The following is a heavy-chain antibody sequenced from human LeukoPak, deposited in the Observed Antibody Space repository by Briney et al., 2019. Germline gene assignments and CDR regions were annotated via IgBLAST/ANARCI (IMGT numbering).Heavy chain of an antibody. CDR3: ARKATTGPTKAAFDI. Sequence: PSETLSLTCTVSGGSISSGGYYWVWIRQPPGKGPEWIGHIYYSGGIYYNPSLKSRVTMSVDTSKNQFSLKLSSVTAVDTAVYYCARKATTGPTKAAFDIWGQGTMVTVSS. J-gene: IGHJ3*02. D-gene: IGHD4-17*01. V-gene: IGHV4-39*07. CDR2: IYYSGGI. CDR1: GGSISSGGYY.